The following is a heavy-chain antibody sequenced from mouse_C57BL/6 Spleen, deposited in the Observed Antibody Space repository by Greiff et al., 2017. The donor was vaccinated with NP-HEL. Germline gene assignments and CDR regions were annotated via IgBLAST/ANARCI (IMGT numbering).Heavy chain of an antibody. CDR2: IRNKANGYTT. CDR1: GFTFTDYY. Sequence: EVQGVESGGGLVQPGGSLSLSCAASGFTFTDYYMSWVRQPPGKALEWLGFIRNKANGYTTEYSASVKGRFTISRDNSQSILYLQMNALRAEDSATYYCARYTRPWYFDVWGTGTTVTVSS. CDR3: ARYTRPWYFDV. J-gene: IGHJ1*03. V-gene: IGHV7-3*01.